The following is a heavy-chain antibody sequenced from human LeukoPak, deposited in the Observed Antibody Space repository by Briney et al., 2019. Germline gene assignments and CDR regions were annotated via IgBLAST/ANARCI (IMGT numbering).Heavy chain of an antibody. Sequence: PGGSLRLSCAASGFTFSSYEMNWVRQAPGKGLEWVSYISSSGSTIYYADSVKGRFTISRDNAKNSLYLQMNSLRAEDTAVYYCARDTTWIQPPRYYYYYMDVWGKGTTVTVSS. CDR2: ISSSGSTI. CDR1: GFTFSSYE. D-gene: IGHD5-18*01. V-gene: IGHV3-48*03. CDR3: ARDTTWIQPPRYYYYYMDV. J-gene: IGHJ6*03.